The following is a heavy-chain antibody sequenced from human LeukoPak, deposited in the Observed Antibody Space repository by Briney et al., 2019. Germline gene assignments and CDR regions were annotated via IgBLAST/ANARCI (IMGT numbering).Heavy chain of an antibody. D-gene: IGHD2-2*02. Sequence: PSETLSLTCTVSGGSISTFYWTWIRQPPGKGLEWIGYIYYSGSTNYNPSLKSRVTISVDTSKNQFSLNLSSVTAADTAVYYCAKDVCLLGTSCHRAFDIWGQGTMVTVSS. CDR3: AKDVCLLGTSCHRAFDI. J-gene: IGHJ3*02. CDR1: GGSISTFY. V-gene: IGHV4-59*01. CDR2: IYYSGST.